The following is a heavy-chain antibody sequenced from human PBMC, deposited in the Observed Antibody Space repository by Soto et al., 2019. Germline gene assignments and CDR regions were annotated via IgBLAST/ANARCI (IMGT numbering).Heavy chain of an antibody. J-gene: IGHJ4*02. Sequence: GGSLRLSCAASGFTFRSYWMSWVRQAPGKGLEWVANIKQDGIDKYYVDSVKGRFTISRDNAKNSLYLQMNSLSAEDTAVYFCARPESSSTSWAFDYWGQGTLVTVSS. CDR1: GFTFRSYW. V-gene: IGHV3-7*01. CDR3: ARPESSSTSWAFDY. D-gene: IGHD2-2*01. CDR2: IKQDGIDK.